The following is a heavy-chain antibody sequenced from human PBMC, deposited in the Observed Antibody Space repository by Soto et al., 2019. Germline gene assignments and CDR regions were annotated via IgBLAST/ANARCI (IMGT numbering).Heavy chain of an antibody. CDR3: TTAESPNVAYFFDS. D-gene: IGHD3-10*01. V-gene: IGHV3-49*04. Sequence: GGSLRLSCTVYGFTFENYAISWVRQAPGKGLEWVGLIRNQSYSGATEYAASFKGRFTVSRDDSKNIAYLQMSSLKSEDSAVYYCTTAESPNVAYFFDSWGQGTLVTVSS. J-gene: IGHJ4*02. CDR1: GFTFENYA. CDR2: IRNQSYSGAT.